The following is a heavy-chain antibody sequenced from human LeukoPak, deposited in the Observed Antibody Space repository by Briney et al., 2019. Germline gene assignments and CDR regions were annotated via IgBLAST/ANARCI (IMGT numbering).Heavy chain of an antibody. CDR2: IYYSGST. CDR1: GGSISSSSYY. J-gene: IGHJ5*02. D-gene: IGHD2-15*01. Sequence: ASETLSLTCTVSGGSISSSSYYWGWIRQPPGKGLEWIGSIYYSGSTYYNPSLKSRAAISVDTSKNQFSLKLCSVTAADTAVYYCARPVCSGGSCYPDWFDPWGQGTLVTVSS. CDR3: ARPVCSGGSCYPDWFDP. V-gene: IGHV4-39*01.